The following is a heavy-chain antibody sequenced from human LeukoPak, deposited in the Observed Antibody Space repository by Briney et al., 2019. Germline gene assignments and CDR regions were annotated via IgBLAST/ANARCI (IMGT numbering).Heavy chain of an antibody. V-gene: IGHV3-7*03. J-gene: IGHJ2*01. D-gene: IGHD2-15*01. CDR1: GMTFRRHW. Sequence: GGSLRLSCEASGMTFRRHWMSWIRKAPGKGLEWVAKISKDGGGTGYVDSVKGRFTISRDNAKNSLYLQMNNLRAEDTAVYYCARSYCSGNDCYSDYYFALWGRGTRVIVSS. CDR2: ISKDGGGT. CDR3: ARSYCSGNDCYSDYYFAL.